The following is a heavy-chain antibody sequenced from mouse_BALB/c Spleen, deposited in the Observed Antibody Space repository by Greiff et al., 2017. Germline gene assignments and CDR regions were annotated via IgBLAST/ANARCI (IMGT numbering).Heavy chain of an antibody. D-gene: IGHD1-1*01. Sequence: VQLKESGTVLARPGASVKMSCKASGYTFTSYWMPWVKQRPGQGLEWIGAIYPGNSDTSYNQKFKGKAKLTAVTSTSTAYMELSSLTNEDSAVYYCTRGGDYYGSRGDWYFDVWGAGTTVTVSS. J-gene: IGHJ1*01. CDR3: TRGGDYYGSRGDWYFDV. CDR2: IYPGNSDT. V-gene: IGHV1-5*01. CDR1: GYTFTSYW.